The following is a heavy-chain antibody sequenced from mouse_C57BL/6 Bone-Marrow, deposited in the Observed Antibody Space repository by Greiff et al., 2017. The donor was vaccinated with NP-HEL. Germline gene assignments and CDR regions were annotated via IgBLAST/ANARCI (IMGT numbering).Heavy chain of an antibody. CDR2: ISDGGSYT. CDR3: ARDCGLLYYSNYFDY. D-gene: IGHD2-5*01. CDR1: GFTFSSYA. J-gene: IGHJ2*01. V-gene: IGHV5-4*01. Sequence: EVQLVESGGGLVKPGGSLKLSCAASGFTFSSYAMSWVRQTPEKRLEWVATISDGGSYTYYPDNVKGRFTISRDNAKNNLYLQMSHLKSEDTAMYYCARDCGLLYYSNYFDYWGQGTTLTVSS.